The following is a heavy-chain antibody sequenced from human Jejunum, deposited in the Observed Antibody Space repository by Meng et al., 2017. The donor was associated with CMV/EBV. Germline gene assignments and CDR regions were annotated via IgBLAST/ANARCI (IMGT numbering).Heavy chain of an antibody. CDR1: GVTLSSYA. Sequence: SGVTLSSYAMNWVRQAPGKGLEWVSVIYSDGTNTYYADSVKGRFTISRDNSKNTLYLQMNSLRAEDTAVYHCAKGISGGRSWFDPWGQGTQVTVSS. CDR3: AKGISGGRSWFDP. V-gene: IGHV3-23*03. CDR2: IYSDGTNT. J-gene: IGHJ5*02. D-gene: IGHD2-15*01.